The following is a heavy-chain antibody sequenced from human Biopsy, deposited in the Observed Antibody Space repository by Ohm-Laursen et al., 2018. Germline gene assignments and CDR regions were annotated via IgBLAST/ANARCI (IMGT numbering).Heavy chain of an antibody. Sequence: SDTLSLTCSVSGDSISSSTYYWGWIRQPPGKGLEWIGYVSYTGSTDYNPSLQSRVTISVDTSKNHFSLRLRSVTPADTAMYYCARDRGFYSDRTVPGYFDLWGRGTLVTVSS. D-gene: IGHD3-22*01. CDR2: VSYTGST. J-gene: IGHJ2*01. CDR1: GDSISSSTYY. V-gene: IGHV4-61*03. CDR3: ARDRGFYSDRTVPGYFDL.